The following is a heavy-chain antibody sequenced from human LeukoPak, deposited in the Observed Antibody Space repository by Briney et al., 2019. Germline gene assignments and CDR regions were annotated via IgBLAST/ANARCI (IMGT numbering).Heavy chain of an antibody. CDR3: ARGEPGIAAAGISWFDP. D-gene: IGHD6-13*01. Sequence: GASVKVSCKASGYSFVGYGITWVRQAPGQGLEWMGWFNPENGNTNYAQKVQGRVTMTADTSTSTSYMELRSLRSDDTAVYYCARGEPGIAAAGISWFDPWGQGTLVTVSS. V-gene: IGHV1-18*01. J-gene: IGHJ5*02. CDR2: FNPENGNT. CDR1: GYSFVGYG.